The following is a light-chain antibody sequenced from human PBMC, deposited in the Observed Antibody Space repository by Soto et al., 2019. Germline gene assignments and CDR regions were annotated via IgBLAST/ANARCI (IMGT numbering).Light chain of an antibody. CDR2: DVG. J-gene: IGLJ2*01. CDR1: NSDVGAYNH. CDR3: CSYAGSSIWI. V-gene: IGLV2-11*01. Sequence: QSALTQPRSVSGSPGQSIAISCTGTNSDVGAYNHVSWYQQHPGKAPKLIIYDVGQRPSGVPDRFSGSKSGNTASLTISGLQAEDEADYYCCSYAGSSIWIFGGGTKVTVL.